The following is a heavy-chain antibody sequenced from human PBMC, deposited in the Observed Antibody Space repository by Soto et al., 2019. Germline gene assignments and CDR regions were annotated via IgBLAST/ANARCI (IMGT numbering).Heavy chain of an antibody. D-gene: IGHD2-15*01. CDR2: ISYEGSNK. CDR1: GFTFSSYA. CDR3: ARDHRGGSLHYSYGLDV. J-gene: IGHJ6*02. Sequence: GGSLRLSCAASGFTFSSYAMHWGRQAPGKGLEWVAVISYEGSNKKYADSEKGRFIISRDNSKNTMYLQMNSLRDEDTAVYYCARDHRGGSLHYSYGLDVWGQGTSVTVSS. V-gene: IGHV3-30-3*01.